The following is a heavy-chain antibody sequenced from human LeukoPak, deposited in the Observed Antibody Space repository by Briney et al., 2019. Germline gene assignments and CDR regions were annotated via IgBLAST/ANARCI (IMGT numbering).Heavy chain of an antibody. V-gene: IGHV4-4*07. Sequence: SETLSLTCTVSGGSINSYFWTWIRQPAGKGLEWIGRIYTGGSTNYNPSLKSRVTMSVDTSKNQFSLKLNSVTAADTAVYYCARQEGGIVGPYWGQGTLVTVSS. CDR3: ARQEGGIVGPY. CDR2: IYTGGST. D-gene: IGHD1-26*01. J-gene: IGHJ4*02. CDR1: GGSINSYF.